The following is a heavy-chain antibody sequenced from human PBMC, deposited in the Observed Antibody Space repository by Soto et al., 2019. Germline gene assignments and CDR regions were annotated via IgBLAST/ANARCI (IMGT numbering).Heavy chain of an antibody. J-gene: IGHJ4*02. Sequence: GGSLRLSCAASGFTVSGFSVNWVRQAPGKALEWVSSITSGGSNIFYADSAKGRFTISRDTAENSLYLQMNSLRAEDTALYYCARGVSVASTPGRSHFFDYWSQGSLVTVSS. CDR3: ARGVSVASTPGRSHFFDY. V-gene: IGHV3-21*01. D-gene: IGHD2-2*01. CDR1: GFTVSGFS. CDR2: ITSGGSNI.